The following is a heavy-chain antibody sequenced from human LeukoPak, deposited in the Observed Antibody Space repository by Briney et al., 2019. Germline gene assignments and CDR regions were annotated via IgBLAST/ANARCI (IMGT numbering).Heavy chain of an antibody. CDR3: ARVNSYGFDY. CDR2: ISSSSSYI. J-gene: IGHJ4*02. V-gene: IGHV3-9*01. D-gene: IGHD5-18*01. Sequence: QSGRSLRLSCAASGFTFDDYAMHWVRQAPGKGLEWVSGISSSSSYIYYADSVKGRFTISRDNAKNSLYLQMNSLRAEDTAVYYCARVNSYGFDYWGQGTLVTVSS. CDR1: GFTFDDYA.